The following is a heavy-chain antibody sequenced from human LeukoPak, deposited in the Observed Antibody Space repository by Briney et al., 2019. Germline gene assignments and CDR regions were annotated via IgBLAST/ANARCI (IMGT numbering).Heavy chain of an antibody. CDR3: ARGPPGGWSLSYYYYYGMDV. Sequence: SETLSLTCTVSGGSISSSSYYWGWIRQPPGKGLEWIGSIYYSGSTYYNPSLKSRVTISVDTSKNQFSLKLSSVTAADTAVYYCARGPPGGWSLSYYYYYGMDVWGQGTTVTVSS. J-gene: IGHJ6*02. CDR2: IYYSGST. V-gene: IGHV4-39*07. CDR1: GGSISSSSYY. D-gene: IGHD2-15*01.